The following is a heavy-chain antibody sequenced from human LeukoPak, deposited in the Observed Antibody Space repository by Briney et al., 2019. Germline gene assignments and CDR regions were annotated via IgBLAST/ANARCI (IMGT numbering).Heavy chain of an antibody. D-gene: IGHD1-1*01. CDR2: IYYSGST. CDR1: GGSISSSIYY. Sequence: SETLSLTCTVSGGSISSSIYYGGWIRHPPGKGLECIGSIYYSGSTYYNRSLKSRVTISVAPSKNQLSLKLSSVTAADTAVYYCARQGTAYNWNDRPIDSWGQGTLVTVSS. V-gene: IGHV4-39*01. J-gene: IGHJ4*02. CDR3: ARQGTAYNWNDRPIDS.